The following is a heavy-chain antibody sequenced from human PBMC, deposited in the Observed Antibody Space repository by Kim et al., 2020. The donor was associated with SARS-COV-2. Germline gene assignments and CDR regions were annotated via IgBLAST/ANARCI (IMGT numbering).Heavy chain of an antibody. Sequence: GGSLRLSCAASGFTFSSYEMNWVRQAPGKGLEWVSYISSSGSTIYYADSVKGRFTISRDNAKNSLYLQMNSLRAEDTAVYYCARGLEYYDSSGYDHFDYWGQGTLFTVSS. CDR3: ARGLEYYDSSGYDHFDY. J-gene: IGHJ4*02. V-gene: IGHV3-48*03. CDR1: GFTFSSYE. D-gene: IGHD3-22*01. CDR2: ISSSGSTI.